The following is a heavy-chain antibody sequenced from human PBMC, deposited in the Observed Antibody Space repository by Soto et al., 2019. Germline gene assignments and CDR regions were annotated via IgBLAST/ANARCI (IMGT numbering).Heavy chain of an antibody. J-gene: IGHJ4*02. CDR1: GYTFTSYA. Sequence: GASVKVSCKASGYTFTSYAMHWLRQAPGQRLEWMGWINAGNGNTKYSQKFQGRVTITRDTSASTAYMELSSLRSEDTAVYYCARGITMIVGDFDYWGQGTLVTVSS. D-gene: IGHD3-22*01. V-gene: IGHV1-3*01. CDR2: INAGNGNT. CDR3: ARGITMIVGDFDY.